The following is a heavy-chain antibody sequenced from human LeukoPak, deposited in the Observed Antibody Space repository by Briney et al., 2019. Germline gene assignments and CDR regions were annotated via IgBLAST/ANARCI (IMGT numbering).Heavy chain of an antibody. D-gene: IGHD5-18*01. CDR1: GFTFSSYA. CDR2: ISGSGGST. J-gene: IGHJ4*02. CDR3: ARGGSYGYGFLFGY. V-gene: IGHV3-23*01. Sequence: PRGSLRLSCAASGFTFSSYAMSWVRHAPGKGLEYISAISGSGGSTYYADSVKGRFTISRDNCKNTLYLQMNSLRAEDTAVYYCARGGSYGYGFLFGYWGQGTLVTVSS.